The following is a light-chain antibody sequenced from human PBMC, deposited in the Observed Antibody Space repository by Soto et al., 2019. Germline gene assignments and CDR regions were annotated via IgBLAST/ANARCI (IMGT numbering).Light chain of an antibody. CDR2: KAS. CDR3: QQYNANWT. J-gene: IGKJ1*01. V-gene: IGKV1-5*03. CDR1: QSISSW. Sequence: DVPMTQSPSTLSASAGDRVTITCRASQSISSWLAWYQQKPGKAPMHLIYKASNLESGVPSRFRGRGSGTEFTLTICSLQPDDSATYYCQQYNANWTFGQGTKLEIK.